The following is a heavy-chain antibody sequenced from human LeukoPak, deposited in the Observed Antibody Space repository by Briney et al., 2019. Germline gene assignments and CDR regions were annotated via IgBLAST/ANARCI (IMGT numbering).Heavy chain of an antibody. CDR2: IKSKTDGGTT. CDR3: TTRFYDFWSGYFFFGY. Sequence: GGSLRLSCAASGFTFSNAWMNWVRQAPGKGLEWVGRIKSKTDGGTTDYAAPVKGRFTFSRDDSKNTLYLQMNSLKTEDTAVYYCTTRFYDFWSGYFFFGYWGQGTLVTVSS. J-gene: IGHJ4*02. CDR1: GFTFSNAW. V-gene: IGHV3-15*07. D-gene: IGHD3-3*01.